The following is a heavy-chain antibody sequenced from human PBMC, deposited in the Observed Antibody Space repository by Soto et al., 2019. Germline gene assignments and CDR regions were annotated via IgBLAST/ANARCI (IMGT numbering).Heavy chain of an antibody. Sequence: ASVHVPCPAPARTFSSYAISWVRQAPGQGLEWMGGIIPIFGTATNAQKFRGRVTITADESTSTAYMALSSLRSEDTSVYYCARAQAGPPRIYYYGMDVWGQGTTVTVSS. V-gene: IGHV1-69*01. J-gene: IGHJ6*02. CDR1: ARTFSSYA. CDR3: ARAQAGPPRIYYYGMDV. D-gene: IGHD6-13*01. CDR2: IIPIFGTA.